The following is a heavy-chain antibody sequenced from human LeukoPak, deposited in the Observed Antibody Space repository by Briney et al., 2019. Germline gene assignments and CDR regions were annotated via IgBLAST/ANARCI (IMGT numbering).Heavy chain of an antibody. CDR2: LSYSGYT. Sequence: SETLSLTCTVSGGSINSFSWGWIRQSPGKGLEWIASLSYSGYTNYNPSLKSRVTISVDTSKNHFSLKLSSVTAADTAVYYCARHGGETIVTTILHAFDIWGQGTMVTVSS. CDR3: ARHGGETIVTTILHAFDI. J-gene: IGHJ3*02. V-gene: IGHV4-59*08. CDR1: GGSINSFS. D-gene: IGHD5-12*01.